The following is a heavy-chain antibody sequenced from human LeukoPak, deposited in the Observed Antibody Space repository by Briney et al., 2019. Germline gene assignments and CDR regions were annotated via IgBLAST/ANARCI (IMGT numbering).Heavy chain of an antibody. CDR2: MYHSGST. V-gene: IGHV4-30-2*01. CDR1: VRPISSGGYS. J-gene: IGHJ5*02. CDR3: ARGGYSYGWCDP. Sequence: TLSLTCGVSVRPISSGGYSWSWIRQPPGKGLEWIGYMYHSGSTDYHPSLQSRRTISVDRSKNQFSLKLSSVTAEDRAVYHCARGGYSYGWCDPWGQGTLVTVPS. D-gene: IGHD5-18*01.